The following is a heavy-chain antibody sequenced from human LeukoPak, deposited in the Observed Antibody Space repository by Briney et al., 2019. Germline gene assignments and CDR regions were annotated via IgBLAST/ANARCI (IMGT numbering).Heavy chain of an antibody. D-gene: IGHD3-22*01. CDR2: IYHSGTT. CDR1: GRSISSSSYY. Sequence: PSDTLSLTCTVSGRSISSSSYYWGWIRQPPGKRLEWIGSIYHSGTTYYNPSLKSRVTISVDTSKNQFSLKLSSVTAADTAVYYCARGLGYYDSSVYVQYHFDYWGQGTLVTVSS. CDR3: ARGLGYYDSSVYVQYHFDY. V-gene: IGHV4-39*07. J-gene: IGHJ4*02.